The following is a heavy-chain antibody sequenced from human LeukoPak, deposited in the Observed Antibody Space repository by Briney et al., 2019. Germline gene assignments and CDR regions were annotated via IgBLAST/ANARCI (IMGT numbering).Heavy chain of an antibody. D-gene: IGHD5-24*01. CDR1: GYTFTSYY. Sequence: GASVKVSCKASGYTFTSYYIRWVRQAPGQGLECMVWINPNSGGTNYAQKFQGSVTMTRDTSISTAYMELSRLRYDDTAVYYCARGRDVEMATTLGDYRGQGTLVTVSS. CDR2: INPNSGGT. V-gene: IGHV1-2*02. J-gene: IGHJ4*02. CDR3: ARGRDVEMATTLGDY.